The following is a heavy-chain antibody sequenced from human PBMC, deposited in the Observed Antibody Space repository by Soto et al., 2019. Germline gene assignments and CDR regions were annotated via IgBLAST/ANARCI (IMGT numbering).Heavy chain of an antibody. Sequence: QITLKESGPTLVKPTQTLTLTCTSSGFSLSTSGVGVGWICQPPGKALEWLALIYWDDDKRYSPSLKSRLTITKDTSKNQVVLTMTNMDPVDTATYYCAHSAAGEQLGPAEYWGQGTLVTVSS. D-gene: IGHD6-6*01. CDR3: AHSAAGEQLGPAEY. CDR2: IYWDDDK. J-gene: IGHJ4*02. V-gene: IGHV2-5*02. CDR1: GFSLSTSGVG.